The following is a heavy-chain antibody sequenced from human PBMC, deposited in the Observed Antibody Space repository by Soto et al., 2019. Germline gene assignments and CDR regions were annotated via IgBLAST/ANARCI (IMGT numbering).Heavy chain of an antibody. CDR2: ISGYNGNT. CDR3: ARDERYKWNDGGWFDP. D-gene: IGHD1-1*01. Sequence: QVQLVQSGAEVKKPGASVKVSCKSSGYTFTSYGISWVRQAPGQGLEWMGWISGYNGNTNYAQKLQGRVTMTTDTATSTAYIELRSLRSEDTAVYYCARDERYKWNDGGWFDPWGQGTLVTVSS. J-gene: IGHJ5*02. V-gene: IGHV1-18*01. CDR1: GYTFTSYG.